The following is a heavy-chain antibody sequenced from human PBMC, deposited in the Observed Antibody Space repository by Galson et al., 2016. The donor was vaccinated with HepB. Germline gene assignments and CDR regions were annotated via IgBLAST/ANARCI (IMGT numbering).Heavy chain of an antibody. CDR2: ISYDGSNK. CDR3: ARDSRIAVRPGYYFDY. Sequence: SLRLSCAASGFTFISYAMHWVRQAPGKGLEWVAIISYDGSNKYYADSVKGRFTISRDNSKNTLSLQMNSLRAEDTAVYFCARDSRIAVRPGYYFDYWGQGTLVTVSS. V-gene: IGHV3-30-3*01. CDR1: GFTFISYA. D-gene: IGHD6-6*01. J-gene: IGHJ4*02.